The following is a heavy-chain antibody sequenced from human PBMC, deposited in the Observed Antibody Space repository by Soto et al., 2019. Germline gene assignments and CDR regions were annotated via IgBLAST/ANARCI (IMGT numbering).Heavy chain of an antibody. CDR2: IIPIFGTA. Sequence: SVKVSCKASGGTFSSYAISWVRQAPGQGLEWMGGIIPIFGTANYAQKFQGRVTITADESTSTAYMELSSLRSEDTAVYYCARGGALVVATKLDVWGQGTTVTVSS. CDR1: GGTFSSYA. V-gene: IGHV1-69*13. D-gene: IGHD5-12*01. J-gene: IGHJ6*02. CDR3: ARGGALVVATKLDV.